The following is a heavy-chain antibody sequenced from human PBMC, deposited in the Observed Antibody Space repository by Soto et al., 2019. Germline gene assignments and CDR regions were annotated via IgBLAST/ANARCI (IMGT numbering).Heavy chain of an antibody. CDR3: AGGPAGMGY. J-gene: IGHJ4*02. V-gene: IGHV4-61*08. Sequence: XXTLSLPCTVSGGSISSNDCYWGWIRQPPGKGLEWIGYIYYSGSTNYNPSLKSRVTISVDTSKNQFSLKMTSVTAADTAVYYCAGGPAGMGYWGQGTLVTVSS. CDR2: IYYSGST. CDR1: GGSISSNDCY. D-gene: IGHD2-2*01.